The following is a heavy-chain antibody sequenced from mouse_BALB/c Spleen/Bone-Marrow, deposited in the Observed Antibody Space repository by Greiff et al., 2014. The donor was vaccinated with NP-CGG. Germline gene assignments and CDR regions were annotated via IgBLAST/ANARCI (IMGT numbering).Heavy chain of an antibody. CDR3: AREVRRFYAMDY. V-gene: IGHV1-18*01. CDR2: INPNNGGT. CDR1: GYTFTDYN. J-gene: IGHJ4*01. Sequence: VQLKQSGPELVKPGASVKIPCKASGYTFTDYNMDWVKQSHGKSLEWIGDINPNNGGTIYNQKFKGKATLTVDKSSSTAYMELRSLTSEDTAVYYCAREVRRFYAMDYWGQGTSVTVSS. D-gene: IGHD2-14*01.